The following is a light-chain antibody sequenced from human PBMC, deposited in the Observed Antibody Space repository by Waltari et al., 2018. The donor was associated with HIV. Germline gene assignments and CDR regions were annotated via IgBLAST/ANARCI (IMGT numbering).Light chain of an antibody. CDR1: SSNIGRNT. CDR3: AAWDDSLNGWV. J-gene: IGLJ3*02. V-gene: IGLV1-44*01. CDR2: SNN. Sequence: QSVLTQPPSASGTPGPGVTVSCSGSSSNIGRNTVTWFQQLPGTAPKLLIYSNNQRPSGVPDRFSGSKSGTSASLAITGLQSEDEAHYYCAAWDDSLNGWVFGGGTKLTVL.